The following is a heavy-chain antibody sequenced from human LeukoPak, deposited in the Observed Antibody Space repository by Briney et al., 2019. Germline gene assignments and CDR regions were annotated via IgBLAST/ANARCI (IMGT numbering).Heavy chain of an antibody. CDR2: IYSGGST. CDR1: GFTVSSNY. J-gene: IGHJ4*02. Sequence: GGSLRLSCAASGFTVSSNYMSWVRQAPGKGLEWVSVIYSGGSTYYADSVKGRFTISRDNSKNTLYLQMNSLRAEDTAVYYCARVSDISRTYYFDYWGQGTLVTVSS. V-gene: IGHV3-66*01. D-gene: IGHD2-15*01. CDR3: ARVSDISRTYYFDY.